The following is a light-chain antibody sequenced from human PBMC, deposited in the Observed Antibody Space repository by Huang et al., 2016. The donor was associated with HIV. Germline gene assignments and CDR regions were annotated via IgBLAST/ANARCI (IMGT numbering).Light chain of an antibody. J-gene: IGKJ4*01. Sequence: DLQMTQSPSSLSASVGDRVTITCRESQSLNNYLNWYQQKPGKAPKLLIYSASTLQSGVPPRLSGGVSGTVFTLTISNLQPEDYATYYCQQTFSVPLTFGGGTKVEIK. CDR3: QQTFSVPLT. CDR2: SAS. V-gene: IGKV1-39*01. CDR1: QSLNNY.